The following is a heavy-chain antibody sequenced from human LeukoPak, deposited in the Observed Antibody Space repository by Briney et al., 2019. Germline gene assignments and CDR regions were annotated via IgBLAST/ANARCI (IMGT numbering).Heavy chain of an antibody. CDR3: ARPTLRLRGSYHY. CDR2: INPDSGGT. CDR1: GYTFVDHY. Sequence: ASVKVSCKASGYTFVDHYMQWVRQAPGQGPEWMGWINPDSGGTTYAQKFQGRVTMTRDTSISTAYMELSNLRSDDTAVYYCARPTLRLRGSYHYWGQGTLVTVSS. J-gene: IGHJ4*02. V-gene: IGHV1-2*02. D-gene: IGHD3-16*01.